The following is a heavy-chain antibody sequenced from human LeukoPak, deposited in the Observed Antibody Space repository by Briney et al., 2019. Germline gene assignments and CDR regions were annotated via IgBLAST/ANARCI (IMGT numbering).Heavy chain of an antibody. J-gene: IGHJ4*02. CDR1: GFTFSSYW. V-gene: IGHV3-7*02. D-gene: IGHD5-24*01. Sequence: GGSLRLSCAASGFTFSSYWMSWVRQAPGKGLEWVANIKQDGSEKYYVDSVKGRFTISRDNSKNTLYLQMDNLRADDTAVYYCVRGSGGDGYGYWGDYWGQGTLVTVSP. CDR3: VRGSGGDGYGYWGDY. CDR2: IKQDGSEK.